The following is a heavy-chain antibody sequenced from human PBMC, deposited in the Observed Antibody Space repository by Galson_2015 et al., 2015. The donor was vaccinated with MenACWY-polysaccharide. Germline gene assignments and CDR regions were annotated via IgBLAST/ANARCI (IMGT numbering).Heavy chain of an antibody. V-gene: IGHV3-74*01. Sequence: SDGSSTNYADSVKGRFTISRDNAKNTLYLQMNSLRAEDTALYYCARGYSAYDWGQGTLVTVSA. D-gene: IGHD5-12*01. CDR2: SDGSST. CDR3: ARGYSAYD. J-gene: IGHJ4*02.